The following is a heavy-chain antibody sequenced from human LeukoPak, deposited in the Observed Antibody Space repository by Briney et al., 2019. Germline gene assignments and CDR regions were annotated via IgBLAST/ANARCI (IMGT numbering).Heavy chain of an antibody. Sequence: SQTLSLTCAISGDSVSSKSVWNWIRQSPSRDLEWLGRIYYRSKWSNNYAVSVKSRITINPDTSKNQFSLQLSSVTAEDTAVYYCARGDQNFDYWGQGTLVTVSS. CDR1: GDSVSSKSV. D-gene: IGHD5-24*01. CDR3: ARGDQNFDY. J-gene: IGHJ4*02. CDR2: IYYRSKWSN. V-gene: IGHV6-1*01.